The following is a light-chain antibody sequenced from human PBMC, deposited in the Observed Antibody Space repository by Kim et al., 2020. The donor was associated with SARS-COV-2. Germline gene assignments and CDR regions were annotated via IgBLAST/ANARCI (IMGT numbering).Light chain of an antibody. CDR1: SLRSFY. J-gene: IGLJ3*02. V-gene: IGLV3-19*01. Sequence: AWGQTVRMTCQGDSLRSFYASWYQQKPGQAPVLVIYGKNNRPSGIPDRFSGYKSGNTASLTIGGAQAEDEADYYGYSSDSSGNHLVFGGGTKLTVL. CDR3: YSSDSSGNHLV. CDR2: GKN.